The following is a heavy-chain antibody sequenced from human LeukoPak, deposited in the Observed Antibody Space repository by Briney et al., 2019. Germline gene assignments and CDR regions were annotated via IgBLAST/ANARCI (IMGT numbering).Heavy chain of an antibody. Sequence: ASVEVSCKASGGTFSSYAISWVRQAPGQGLEWMGGIIPIFGTANYAQKFQGRVTITADESTSTAYMELSSLRSEDTAVYYCAAAVRFLGPFDYWGQGTLVTVSS. CDR2: IIPIFGTA. V-gene: IGHV1-69*13. D-gene: IGHD3-3*01. CDR3: AAAVRFLGPFDY. J-gene: IGHJ4*02. CDR1: GGTFSSYA.